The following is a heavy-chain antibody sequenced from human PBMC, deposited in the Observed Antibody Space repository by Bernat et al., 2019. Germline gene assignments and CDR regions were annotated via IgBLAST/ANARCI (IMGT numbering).Heavy chain of an antibody. D-gene: IGHD6-6*01. CDR2: IYYSGST. CDR1: GGSISSSSYY. CDR3: ARVSSGSIAALPDY. J-gene: IGHJ4*02. V-gene: IGHV4-39*01. Sequence: QLQLQESGPGLVKPSATLSLTCTVSGGSISSSSYYWGWIRQPPGKGLEWIGSIYYSGSTYYNPSLKSRVTISVDTSKNQFSLKLSSVTAADTAVYYCARVSSGSIAALPDYWGQGTLVTVSS.